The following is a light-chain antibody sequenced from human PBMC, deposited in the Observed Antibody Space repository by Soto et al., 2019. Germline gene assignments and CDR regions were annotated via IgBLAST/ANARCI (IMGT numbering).Light chain of an antibody. CDR2: GAS. CDR3: QHYGTSPFS. CDR1: QSVRTN. V-gene: IGKV3-20*01. J-gene: IGKJ3*01. Sequence: EVVVTQSPATLSVSLGGRATLSCRASQSVRTNLAWYQQKPGQAPRLLIYGASSRATGIPDRFSGSGSGTDFTLTITRLEPEDFAVYFCQHYGTSPFSFGPGTKVEIK.